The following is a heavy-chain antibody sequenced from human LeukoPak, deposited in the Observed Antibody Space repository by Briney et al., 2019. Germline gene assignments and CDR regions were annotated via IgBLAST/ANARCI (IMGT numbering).Heavy chain of an antibody. J-gene: IGHJ4*02. V-gene: IGHV4-34*01. CDR2: INHSGST. Sequence: SETLSLTCAVYGGSFSGYYWSWIRQPPGKGLEWIGEINHSGSTNYNPSLKSRVTISVDTSKNQFSLKLSSVTAADTAVYYCASTRAGDYYDSSGYAIPDYWGQGTLVTVSS. CDR1: GGSFSGYY. D-gene: IGHD3-22*01. CDR3: ASTRAGDYYDSSGYAIPDY.